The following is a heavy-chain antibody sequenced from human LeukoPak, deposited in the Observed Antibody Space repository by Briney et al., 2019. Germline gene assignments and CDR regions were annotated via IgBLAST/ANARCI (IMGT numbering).Heavy chain of an antibody. CDR3: SSTSAEGFAY. CDR2: IRSKANSYAT. Sequence: GGSLKLSCAASGFDFSGSAMHWVRQASGKGLEWVGRIRSKANSYATAYAASVKGRFTISRDDSKNTAYLQMNSLKTEDTAVYYCSSTSAEGFAYWGQGALVTVSS. D-gene: IGHD1-26*01. CDR1: GFDFSGSA. V-gene: IGHV3-73*01. J-gene: IGHJ4*02.